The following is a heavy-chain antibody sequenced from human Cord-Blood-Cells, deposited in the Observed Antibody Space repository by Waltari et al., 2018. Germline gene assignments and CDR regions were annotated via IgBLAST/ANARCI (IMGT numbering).Heavy chain of an antibody. Sequence: EVQLVQSGAEVKKPADSLKISCKGSGYSFNSDWLGGVRQMPGTGLEWMGIIYPGDSDTRYSPACQGQVTISADKAISTAYLQWSSLKASDTAMYYCARAGGSAFGGVIVQGYFDYWGQGTLVTVAS. CDR3: ARAGGSAFGGVIVQGYFDY. V-gene: IGHV5-51*01. CDR2: IYPGDSDT. J-gene: IGHJ4*02. CDR1: GYSFNSDW. D-gene: IGHD3-16*02.